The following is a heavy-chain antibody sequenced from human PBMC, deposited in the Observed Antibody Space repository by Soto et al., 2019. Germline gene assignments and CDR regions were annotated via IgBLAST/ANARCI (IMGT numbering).Heavy chain of an antibody. J-gene: IGHJ4*02. CDR3: ARSQTTVTSYDY. V-gene: IGHV4-59*12. CDR2: IYYSGST. Sequence: TSETLSLTCTVSGGSISSYYWSWIRQPPGKGLEWIGSIYYSGSTYYNPSLKSRVTISVDRSKNQFSLKLSSVTAADTAVYYCARSQTTVTSYDYWGQGTLVTVSS. D-gene: IGHD4-17*01. CDR1: GGSISSYY.